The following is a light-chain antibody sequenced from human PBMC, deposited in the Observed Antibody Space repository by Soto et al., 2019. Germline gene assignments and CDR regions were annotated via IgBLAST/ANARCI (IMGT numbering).Light chain of an antibody. CDR2: AAS. J-gene: IGKJ4*01. CDR3: QQSYSTAPLT. CDR1: QSISSY. V-gene: IGKV1-39*01. Sequence: DIQMTQSPSSLSASVGDRVTITCRASQSISSYLNWYQQKPGKAPKLLIYAASSLQSGVPSRFSGSGSGTDFTLTISSLQPEDFAPYSCQQSYSTAPLTFGGGTKVEIK.